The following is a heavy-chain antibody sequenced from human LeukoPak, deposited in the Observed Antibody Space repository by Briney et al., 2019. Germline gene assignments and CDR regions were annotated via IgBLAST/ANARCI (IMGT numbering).Heavy chain of an antibody. Sequence: PGGSLRLSGAASGFTFSSNYMSWGRQAPGKGREWVSVIYSDGSTYYADSVKRRFTISRANSKNTLYLQMNSLRAEATAVYYCARDRDWNFFYWGQGTPSPSPQ. CDR3: ARDRDWNFFY. D-gene: IGHD1-7*01. J-gene: IGHJ4*02. CDR1: GFTFSSNY. CDR2: IYSDGST. V-gene: IGHV3-66*02.